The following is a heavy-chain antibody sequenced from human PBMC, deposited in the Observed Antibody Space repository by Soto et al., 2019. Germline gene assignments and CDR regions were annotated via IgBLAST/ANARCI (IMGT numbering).Heavy chain of an antibody. Sequence: EVQLVESGGGLVQPGGSLRLSCAASGFTFSSYWMHWVRQAPGKGLVWVSRINSDGSSTSYADSVKGRLTISRDNAKKTLFLQVNSLRAEDTAVYYCARGEDYGDSLNYWGQGTLVTVSS. V-gene: IGHV3-74*02. CDR2: INSDGSST. CDR1: GFTFSSYW. J-gene: IGHJ4*02. D-gene: IGHD4-17*01. CDR3: ARGEDYGDSLNY.